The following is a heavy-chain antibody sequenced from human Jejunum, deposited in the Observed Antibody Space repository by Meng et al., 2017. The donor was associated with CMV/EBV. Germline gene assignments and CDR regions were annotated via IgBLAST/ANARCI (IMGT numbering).Heavy chain of an antibody. V-gene: IGHV1-69-2*01. D-gene: IGHD2-15*01. J-gene: IGHJ6*02. CDR2: VDPQDGAT. Sequence: FSGYNLPWVHLAPGKGLEWVGLVDPQDGATLYGTKFEGRVIITADTSTGTAFMELGSLTFEDTAIYFCASDLGVPASDAFYYSATDVWGQGTTVTVSS. CDR3: ASDLGVPASDAFYYSATDV. CDR1: FSGYN.